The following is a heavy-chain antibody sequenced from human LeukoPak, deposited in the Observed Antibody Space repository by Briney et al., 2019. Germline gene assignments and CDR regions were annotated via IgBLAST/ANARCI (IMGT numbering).Heavy chain of an antibody. CDR2: INPNSGGT. J-gene: IGHJ6*02. V-gene: IGHV1-2*02. Sequence: ASVKVSCKASGYTFTGYYMHWLRQAPGQGLEWMGWINPNSGGTNYAQKFQGRVTMTRDTSISTAYMELSRLRSDDTAVYYCARSGDYHYYYGMDVWGQGTTVTVSS. CDR3: ARSGDYHYYYGMDV. CDR1: GYTFTGYY. D-gene: IGHD4-17*01.